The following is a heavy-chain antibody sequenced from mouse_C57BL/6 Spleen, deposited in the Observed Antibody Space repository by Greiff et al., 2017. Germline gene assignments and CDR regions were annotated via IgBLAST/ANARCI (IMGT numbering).Heavy chain of an antibody. V-gene: IGHV1-54*01. J-gene: IGHJ2*01. Sequence: VQLQESGAELVRPGTSVKVSCKASGYAFTNYLIEWVKQRPGQGLEWIGVINPGSGGTNYNEKFKGKATLTADKSSSTAYMQLSSLTSEDSAVYFCARSKDSSGLFYYWGQGTTLTVSS. CDR1: GYAFTNYL. CDR2: INPGSGGT. D-gene: IGHD3-2*02. CDR3: ARSKDSSGLFYY.